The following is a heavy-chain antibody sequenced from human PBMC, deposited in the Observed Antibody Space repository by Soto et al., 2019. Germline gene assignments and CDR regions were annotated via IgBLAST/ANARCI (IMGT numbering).Heavy chain of an antibody. CDR1: GGSINSSDYL. CDR2: IYYSGST. J-gene: IGHJ3*02. CDR3: ARYNWNDGVAFDI. D-gene: IGHD1-1*01. Sequence: PSETLSLTCTVSGGSINSSDYLWGWIRQPPGKGLEWIGSIYYSGSTYYNPSLESRVTISVDTSKNQFSLKLTSVTAADTAVYYCARYNWNDGVAFDIWGQGTMVTVSS. V-gene: IGHV4-39*07.